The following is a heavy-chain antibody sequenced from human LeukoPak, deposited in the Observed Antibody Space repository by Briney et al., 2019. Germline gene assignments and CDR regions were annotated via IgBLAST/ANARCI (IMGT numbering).Heavy chain of an antibody. CDR3: ARGALRFLEWLLLGGKSDY. D-gene: IGHD3-3*01. J-gene: IGHJ4*02. Sequence: GGSLRLSCAASGFTFSSYAMHWVRQAPGKGLEWVAVISYDGSNRYYADSVKGRFTISRDNSKNTLYLQMNSLRAEDTAVYYCARGALRFLEWLLLGGKSDYWGQGTLVTVSS. CDR1: GFTFSSYA. V-gene: IGHV3-30-3*01. CDR2: ISYDGSNR.